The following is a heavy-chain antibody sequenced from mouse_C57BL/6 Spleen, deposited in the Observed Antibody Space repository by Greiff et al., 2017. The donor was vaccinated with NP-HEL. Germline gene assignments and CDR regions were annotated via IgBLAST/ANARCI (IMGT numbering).Heavy chain of an antibody. D-gene: IGHD2-3*01. CDR2: ISGGGGNT. CDR1: GFTFSSYT. J-gene: IGHJ4*01. V-gene: IGHV5-9*01. CDR3: AREGYLRPMDY. Sequence: EVQGVESGGGLVKPGGSLKLSCAASGFTFSSYTMSWVRQTPEKRLEWVATISGGGGNTYYPDSVKGRFTISRDNAKNTLYLQMSSLRSEDTALYYCAREGYLRPMDYWGQGTSVTVSS.